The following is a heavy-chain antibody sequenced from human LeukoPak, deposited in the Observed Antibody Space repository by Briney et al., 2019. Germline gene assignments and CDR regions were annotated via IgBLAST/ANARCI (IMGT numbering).Heavy chain of an antibody. J-gene: IGHJ4*02. CDR1: GGSFSGYY. D-gene: IGHD3-22*01. Sequence: PSETLSLTSAVYGGSFSGYYWSWIRQCPGKGLEWIGEINHRGTTKYNASLESRVTISLDTSKNQFSLEVTSVTAADTATYYCARGSSYGASGYPYFDHWGQGTLVPVSS. CDR3: ARGSSYGASGYPYFDH. V-gene: IGHV4-34*01. CDR2: INHRGTT.